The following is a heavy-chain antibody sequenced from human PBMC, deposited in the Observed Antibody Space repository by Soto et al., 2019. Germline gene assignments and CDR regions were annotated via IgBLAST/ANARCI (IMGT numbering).Heavy chain of an antibody. CDR1: GFTFSSYA. Sequence: GSLRLSCAASGFTFSSYAMSWVRQAPGKGLEWVSAISGSGGSTYYADSVKGRFTISRDNSKNTLYLQMNSLRAEGTAVYYCAKWGYSYGDFDYWGQGTLVTVSS. V-gene: IGHV3-23*01. CDR2: ISGSGGST. J-gene: IGHJ4*02. CDR3: AKWGYSYGDFDY. D-gene: IGHD5-18*01.